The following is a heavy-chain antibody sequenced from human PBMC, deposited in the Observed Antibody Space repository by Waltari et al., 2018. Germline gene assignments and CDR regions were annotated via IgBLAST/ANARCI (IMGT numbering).Heavy chain of an antibody. CDR2: IYHSGRT. J-gene: IGHJ6*03. Sequence: QVQLQESGPGLVKPSETLSLTFAVSGYSISSGYYWGWIRQPPGKWREWTGSIYHSGRTYYNPALKSRVTRAVDTAKNQFSLKLSSVTAADTAVYYCARRAAIAATGPTYYMDVWGKGTTVTVSS. CDR1: GYSISSGYY. CDR3: ARRAAIAATGPTYYMDV. D-gene: IGHD6-13*01. V-gene: IGHV4-38-2*01.